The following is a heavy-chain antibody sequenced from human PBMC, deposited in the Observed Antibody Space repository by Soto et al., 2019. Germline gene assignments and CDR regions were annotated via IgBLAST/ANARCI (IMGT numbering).Heavy chain of an antibody. CDR3: AKGGGQGVYFDY. V-gene: IGHV3-23*01. D-gene: IGHD3-16*01. J-gene: IGHJ4*02. CDR2: ISGSGGST. Sequence: EVQLLESGGGLIQPGGSLRLSCAASGFTFSSYAMSWVRQAPGKGLEWVSAISGSGGSTYYADSVKGRFTISRDNSKNTLYLQMNSLRAEDTAVYYCAKGGGQGVYFDYWGQGTLVTVSS. CDR1: GFTFSSYA.